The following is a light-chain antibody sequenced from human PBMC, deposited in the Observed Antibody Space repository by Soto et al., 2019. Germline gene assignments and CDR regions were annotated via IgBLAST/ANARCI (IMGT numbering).Light chain of an antibody. CDR2: GNS. Sequence: QSALTQPPSVSGAPGQRVTISCTGSSSNIGAGYDVHWYQQLPGTAPKLLIYGNSNRPSGVPDRFSGSKSGTSASLAITGLQAEDEADYYCQSYDSSLSGPYVFGPGTQLTVL. CDR1: SSNIGAGYD. CDR3: QSYDSSLSGPYV. V-gene: IGLV1-40*01. J-gene: IGLJ7*01.